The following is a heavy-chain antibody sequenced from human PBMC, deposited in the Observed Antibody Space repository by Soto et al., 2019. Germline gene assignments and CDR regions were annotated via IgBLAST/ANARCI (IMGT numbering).Heavy chain of an antibody. J-gene: IGHJ4*02. Sequence: PSETLSLTCTVSGGSISRGGYYWSWIRQHPGKGLEWIGYIYYSGSTYYNPSLRSRVTISVDTSKNQFSLKLSSVTAADTAVYYCARSRSGWYYFDYWGQGTLVTVSS. CDR2: IYYSGST. D-gene: IGHD6-19*01. CDR3: ARSRSGWYYFDY. V-gene: IGHV4-31*03. CDR1: GGSISRGGYY.